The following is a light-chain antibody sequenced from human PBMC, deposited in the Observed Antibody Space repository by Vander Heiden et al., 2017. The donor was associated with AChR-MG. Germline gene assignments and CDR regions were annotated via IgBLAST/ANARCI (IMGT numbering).Light chain of an antibody. Sequence: QSALTQPASVSGSPGQSITISCTGTSSDVGSYNLVSWYQQHPGKAPKLMIYEVSKRPSGVSNRFSGSKSGNTASLTISGLQAEDEADYYCCSYAGSSTFGVVFGGGTKLTVI. CDR2: EVS. J-gene: IGLJ2*01. V-gene: IGLV2-23*02. CDR3: CSYAGSSTFGVV. CDR1: SSDVGSYNL.